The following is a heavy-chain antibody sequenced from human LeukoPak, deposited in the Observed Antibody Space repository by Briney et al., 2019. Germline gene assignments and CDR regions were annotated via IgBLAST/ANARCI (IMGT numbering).Heavy chain of an antibody. J-gene: IGHJ4*02. CDR3: ARDPIYYYGSGRGPYYFDY. D-gene: IGHD3-10*01. CDR1: GFTFTDYY. Sequence: GGSLRLSCAASGFTFTDYYMNWVRQAPGKGLEWVSSISSSSSYIYYADSVKGRFTISRDNAKNSLYLQMNSLRAEDTAVYYCARDPIYYYGSGRGPYYFDYWGQGTLVTVSS. V-gene: IGHV3-21*01. CDR2: ISSSSSYI.